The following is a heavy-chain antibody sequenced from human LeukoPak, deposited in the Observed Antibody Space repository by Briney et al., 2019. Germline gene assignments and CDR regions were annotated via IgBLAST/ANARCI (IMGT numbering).Heavy chain of an antibody. J-gene: IGHJ4*02. CDR2: IYPGDSDT. CDR3: ARLGYCSNGVCYSFDY. CDR1: GYSFTTSW. V-gene: IGHV5-51*01. Sequence: GESLKISCKGSGYSFTTSWIGWVRQMPGKGQEWMGIIYPGDSDTRYSPSFQGQVTISADKSITTAYLQWSSLKASDTAMYYCARLGYCSNGVCYSFDYWGQGTLVTVSS. D-gene: IGHD2-8*01.